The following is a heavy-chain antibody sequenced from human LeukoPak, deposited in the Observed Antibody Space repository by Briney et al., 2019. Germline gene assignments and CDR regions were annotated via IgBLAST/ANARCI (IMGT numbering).Heavy chain of an antibody. CDR3: ATPEITLSEGWEFDY. D-gene: IGHD1-26*01. Sequence: ASVKVSCKASGYTFTSYDINWVRQATGQGLEWMGWINPNSGGTNYAQKFQGRVTMTRDTSISTAYMELSRLRSDDTAVYYCATPEITLSEGWEFDYWGQGTLVTVSS. CDR1: GYTFTSYD. V-gene: IGHV1-2*02. J-gene: IGHJ4*02. CDR2: INPNSGGT.